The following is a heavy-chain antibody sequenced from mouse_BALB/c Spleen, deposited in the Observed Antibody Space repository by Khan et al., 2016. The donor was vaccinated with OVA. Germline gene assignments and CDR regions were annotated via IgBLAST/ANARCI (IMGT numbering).Heavy chain of an antibody. J-gene: IGHJ4*01. V-gene: IGHV3-2*02. Sequence: EVQLQESGPGLVKPSQSLSLTCTATGYSITSDYAWNWIRQFPGNKLEWMGYISYSGSTSYNPSLKSRISITRDTSKNQFFLQLNSVTTEDTATYYSVRGNYYGYAMDYWGQGTSVTVSS. CDR3: VRGNYYGYAMDY. CDR2: ISYSGST. CDR1: GYSITSDYA. D-gene: IGHD1-1*01.